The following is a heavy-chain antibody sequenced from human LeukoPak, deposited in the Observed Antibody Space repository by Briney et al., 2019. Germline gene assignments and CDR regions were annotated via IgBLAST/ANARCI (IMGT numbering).Heavy chain of an antibody. J-gene: IGHJ4*02. CDR1: GYTFTKYG. CDR3: AKALYYFDY. V-gene: IGHV7-4-1*02. Sequence: ASVKVSCKASGYTFTKYGVYWVRQAPGQGLEWMGWINTDTGNPTYAQGFTGRFVFSLDTSVSTTYLQISSLKPEDTAVYYCAKALYYFDYWGQGTLVTVSS. CDR2: INTDTGNP.